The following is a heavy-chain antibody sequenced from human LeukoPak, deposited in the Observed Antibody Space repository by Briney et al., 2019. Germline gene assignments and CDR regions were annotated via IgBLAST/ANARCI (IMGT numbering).Heavy chain of an antibody. V-gene: IGHV3-23*01. Sequence: PGGSLRLSCAASGFTFSSYALSWVRQAPGKGLEWVSAISGSGGSTYYADSVKGRFTISRDDSKNTLYLQMNSLKTEDTAVYYCTTEPGSSWLYDYWGQGTLVTVSS. CDR3: TTEPGSSWLYDY. J-gene: IGHJ4*02. CDR2: ISGSGGST. CDR1: GFTFSSYA. D-gene: IGHD6-13*01.